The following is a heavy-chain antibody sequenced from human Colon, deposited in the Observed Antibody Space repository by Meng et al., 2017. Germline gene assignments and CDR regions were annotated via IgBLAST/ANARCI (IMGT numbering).Heavy chain of an antibody. D-gene: IGHD6-13*01. CDR2: IFTTGNT. J-gene: IGHJ4*02. Sequence: QVQLSESGPGRVKPSQTLSLTCPVSGASVGSGSYYWSWIRQPAGKGLEWIGRIFTTGNTNYNPSLKSRVTISVDTSKNQFSLNLRSVTAADTAVYYCAGGIIAATGTLDYWGQGTLVTVSS. V-gene: IGHV4-61*02. CDR3: AGGIIAATGTLDY. CDR1: GASVGSGSYY.